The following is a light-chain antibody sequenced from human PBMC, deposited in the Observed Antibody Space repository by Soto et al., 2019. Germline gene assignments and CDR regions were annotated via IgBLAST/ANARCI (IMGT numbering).Light chain of an antibody. CDR1: SSDVGGY. CDR3: SSYAGSNTDVV. CDR2: EVT. V-gene: IGLV2-8*01. J-gene: IGLJ2*01. Sequence: QSALTQPPSASGSPGQSVTISCTGTSSDVGGYVSWYQQHPGKAPKLMIYEVTKRPSGVPDRFSGSKSGNTASLTVSGLQAEYEADYYCSSYAGSNTDVVFGGGTKLTVL.